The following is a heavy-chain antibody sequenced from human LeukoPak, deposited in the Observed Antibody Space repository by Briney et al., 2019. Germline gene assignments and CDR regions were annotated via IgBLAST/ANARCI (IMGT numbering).Heavy chain of an antibody. Sequence: SETLSLTCTVSGGSISSYYWSWIRQPPGKGLEWIGYIYYSGSTNYNPSLKSRVTISVDTSKNQFSLKLSSVTAADTAAYYCARAVDGYSSGWYQDYWGQGTLVTVSS. CDR2: IYYSGST. V-gene: IGHV4-59*01. CDR1: GGSISSYY. D-gene: IGHD6-19*01. J-gene: IGHJ4*02. CDR3: ARAVDGYSSGWYQDY.